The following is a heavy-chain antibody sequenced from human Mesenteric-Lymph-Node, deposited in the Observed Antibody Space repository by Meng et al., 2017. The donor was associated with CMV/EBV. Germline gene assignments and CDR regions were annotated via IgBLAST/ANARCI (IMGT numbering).Heavy chain of an antibody. V-gene: IGHV3-7*01. J-gene: IGHJ4*02. CDR1: GFVVGSDW. D-gene: IGHD2-2*01. CDR2: IKQDGSQI. Sequence: AGSGFVVGSDWVDWVREGRGKGLEWVGNIKQDGSQISYVDSVKGRFTISRDNAKRSLYLQMNNVRAEDTAVYYCVRGLCSDTSCPEYWGQGTLVTVSS. CDR3: VRGLCSDTSCPEY.